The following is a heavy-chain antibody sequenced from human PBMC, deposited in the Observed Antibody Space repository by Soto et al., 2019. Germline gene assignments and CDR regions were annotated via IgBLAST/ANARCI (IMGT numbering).Heavy chain of an antibody. D-gene: IGHD2-2*01. V-gene: IGHV1-18*01. CDR1: RYTFTSYC. CDR3: ARYAPVAEY. J-gene: IGHJ4*02. CDR2: ISAYNGNT. Sequence: ASVKVSCKASRYTFTSYCISWVRQAPGQGLEWMGWISAYNGNTNYAQKLQGRVTMTTHTSTSTAYMELRSRRSDGTAVYDFARYAPVAEYRGQGTLVPGSS.